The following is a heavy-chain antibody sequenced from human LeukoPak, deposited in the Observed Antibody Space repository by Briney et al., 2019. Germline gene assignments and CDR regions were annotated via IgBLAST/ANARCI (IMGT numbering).Heavy chain of an antibody. CDR3: ARDMAARQARFDY. Sequence: SETLSLICTVSGGSISSYHWSWLRQPPGKGLEWIGEINHSGSTNYNPSLKSRVTISVDTSKNQFSLKLSSVTAADTAVYYCARDMAARQARFDYWGQGTLVTVSS. CDR1: GGSISSYH. D-gene: IGHD6-6*01. J-gene: IGHJ4*02. V-gene: IGHV4-34*01. CDR2: INHSGST.